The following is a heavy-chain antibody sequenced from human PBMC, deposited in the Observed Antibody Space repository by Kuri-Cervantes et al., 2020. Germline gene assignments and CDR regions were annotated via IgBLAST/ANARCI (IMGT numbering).Heavy chain of an antibody. CDR1: GGSISSSSYY. J-gene: IGHJ5*02. V-gene: IGHV4-39*07. CDR2: IYYSGST. Sequence: GSLRLSCTVSGGSISSSSYYWGWIRQPPGKGLEWIGSIYYSGSTYYNPSLKSRVTISVDTSKNQFSLKLSSVTAADTAVYYCARDGGMGSLVVPAGFDPWGQGTLVTVSS. CDR3: ARDGGMGSLVVPAGFDP. D-gene: IGHD2-2*01.